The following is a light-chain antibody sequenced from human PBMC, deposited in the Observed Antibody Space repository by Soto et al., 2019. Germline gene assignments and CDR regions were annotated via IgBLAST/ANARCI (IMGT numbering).Light chain of an antibody. CDR3: QQYYTTPLT. CDR1: QTILYNRDY. Sequence: DIVMTQSPDSLAVSLGERAAINCKSSQTILYNRDYLAWYQQKPGQPPKLLISWASTREFGVPDRFSGSGSATDFTLTISSLQAEDVAVYYCQQYYTTPLTFGQGTRLEIK. CDR2: WAS. J-gene: IGKJ5*01. V-gene: IGKV4-1*01.